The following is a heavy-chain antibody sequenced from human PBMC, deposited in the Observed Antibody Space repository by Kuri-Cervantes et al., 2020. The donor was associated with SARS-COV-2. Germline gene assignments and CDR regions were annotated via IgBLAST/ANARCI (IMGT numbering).Heavy chain of an antibody. J-gene: IGHJ4*02. Sequence: GGSLRLSCAASGFAFDKLAMHWVRQAPGKGLDWVSSVDADGDGAQYADSVKGRFTISRDNSKNTLYLQMDSLRAEDTAVYYCAKVSTIFRDLYYFDFWGQGTLVTVSS. CDR1: GFAFDKLA. CDR2: VDADGDGA. V-gene: IGHV3-23*01. D-gene: IGHD3-3*01. CDR3: AKVSTIFRDLYYFDF.